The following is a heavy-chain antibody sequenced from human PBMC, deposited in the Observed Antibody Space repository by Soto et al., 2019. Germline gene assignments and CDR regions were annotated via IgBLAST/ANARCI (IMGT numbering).Heavy chain of an antibody. V-gene: IGHV4-59*01. CDR2: IYYSGST. CDR3: ARGTNYYDSSGRTYYFDY. D-gene: IGHD3-22*01. Sequence: SETLSITCAISGYSINSSYYWSWIRQPPGKGLEWIGYIYYSGSTNYNPSLKSRVTISVDTSKNQFSLKLSSVTAADTAVYYCARGTNYYDSSGRTYYFDYWGQGTLVTVSS. CDR1: GYSINSSYY. J-gene: IGHJ4*02.